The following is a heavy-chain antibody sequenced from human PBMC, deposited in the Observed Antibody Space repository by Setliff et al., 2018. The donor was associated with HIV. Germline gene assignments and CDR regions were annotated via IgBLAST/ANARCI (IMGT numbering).Heavy chain of an antibody. Sequence: ASVKVSCKVSGRTLITTSLTWVRQAPGQGLEWVGGIVPAFGTSDSSPRFQGRVTITTDFSANSAYMEMTSLTSDDTAVYYCARELGTGWYDPWGQGTLVTVSS. J-gene: IGHJ5*02. D-gene: IGHD2-21*02. CDR3: ARELGTGWYDP. CDR1: GRTLITTS. CDR2: IVPAFGTS. V-gene: IGHV1-69*05.